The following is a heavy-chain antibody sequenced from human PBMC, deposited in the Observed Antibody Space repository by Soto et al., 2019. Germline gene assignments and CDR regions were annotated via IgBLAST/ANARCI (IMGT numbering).Heavy chain of an antibody. CDR2: INPSGGST. J-gene: IGHJ4*02. V-gene: IGHV1-46*01. Sequence: GASVQVSCKASGYTFTSYYMHWVRQAPGQGLEWMGIINPSGGSTSYAQKFQGRVTMTRDTSTSTVYMELSSLRSEDTAVYYCARAYCGGDCYPGGYFDYWGQGTLVTVSS. CDR1: GYTFTSYY. CDR3: ARAYCGGDCYPGGYFDY. D-gene: IGHD2-21*02.